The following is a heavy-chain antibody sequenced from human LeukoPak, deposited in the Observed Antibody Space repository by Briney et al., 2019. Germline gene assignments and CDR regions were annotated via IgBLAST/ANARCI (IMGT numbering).Heavy chain of an antibody. Sequence: GPSVKVSCKASGYTFTSYGISWVRQAPGQGLEWMGWISAYNGNTNYAQKLQGRVTMTTDTSTSTAYMELRSLRSDDTAVYYCARAREDYDYVWGSYPKYYFDYWGQGTLVTVSS. CDR1: GYTFTSYG. D-gene: IGHD3-16*02. CDR2: ISAYNGNT. J-gene: IGHJ4*02. V-gene: IGHV1-18*01. CDR3: ARAREDYDYVWGSYPKYYFDY.